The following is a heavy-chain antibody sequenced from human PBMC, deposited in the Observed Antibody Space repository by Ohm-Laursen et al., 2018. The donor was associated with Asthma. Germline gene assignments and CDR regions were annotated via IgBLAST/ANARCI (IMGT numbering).Heavy chain of an antibody. CDR1: GFTFSLYG. Sequence: SLRLSCAASGFTFSLYGMNWVRQAPGKGLEWVSYISSSGSTIYYADSVKGRFTISRDNSKNTLYLQMNSLRAEDTAVYYCAKSRAVTTPYYFDYWGQGTLVTVSS. D-gene: IGHD4-17*01. CDR3: AKSRAVTTPYYFDY. J-gene: IGHJ4*02. V-gene: IGHV3-48*01. CDR2: ISSSGSTI.